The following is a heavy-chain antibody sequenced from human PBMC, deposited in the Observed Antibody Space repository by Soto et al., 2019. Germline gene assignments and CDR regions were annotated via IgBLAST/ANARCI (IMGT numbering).Heavy chain of an antibody. CDR1: GFALITSGVG. CDR2: IYWDDDK. Sequence: QITLKESGPTLVKPTQTLTLTCTFSGFALITSGVGVGWIRQHPGKALEWLALIYWDDDKRYSPPLKSRLTITKDTSKNQVVLTMTNMDPVDTATYYCAHRRSMVRGVRRDWFDPWGQGTMVTVSS. CDR3: AHRRSMVRGVRRDWFDP. V-gene: IGHV2-5*02. J-gene: IGHJ5*02. D-gene: IGHD3-10*01.